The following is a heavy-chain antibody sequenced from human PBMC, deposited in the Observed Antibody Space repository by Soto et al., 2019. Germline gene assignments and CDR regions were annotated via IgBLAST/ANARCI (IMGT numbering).Heavy chain of an antibody. D-gene: IGHD3-3*01. Sequence: SETLSLTCTVSGGSISSGDYYWSWIRQPPGKGLEWIGYIYYSGSTYYNPSLKSRVTISVDTSKNQFSLKLSSVTAADTAVYYCATQPDYDFWSGSLPMDVWGQGTTVTVSS. J-gene: IGHJ6*02. CDR3: ATQPDYDFWSGSLPMDV. CDR2: IYYSGST. V-gene: IGHV4-30-4*01. CDR1: GGSISSGDYY.